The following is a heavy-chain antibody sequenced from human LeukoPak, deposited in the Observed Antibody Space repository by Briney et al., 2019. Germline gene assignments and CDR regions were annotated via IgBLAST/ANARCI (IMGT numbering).Heavy chain of an antibody. J-gene: IGHJ4*02. CDR2: LWYDGSEQ. Sequence: GGSLRLSCAASGFTLSSYGMHWVRQAPGKGLEWVAILWYDGSEQYYADSVKGRFTISRDNSKNTLYLQMNSLRAEDTAVYYCAKHGPLGGNDYWGQGTLVTVSS. CDR1: GFTLSSYG. D-gene: IGHD2-15*01. V-gene: IGHV3-33*06. CDR3: AKHGPLGGNDY.